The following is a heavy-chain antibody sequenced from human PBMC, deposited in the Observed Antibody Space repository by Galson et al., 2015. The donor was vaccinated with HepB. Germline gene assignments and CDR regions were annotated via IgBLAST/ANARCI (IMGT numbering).Heavy chain of an antibody. V-gene: IGHV1-46*01. CDR3: TRVASTWNNGFMEFDS. D-gene: IGHD1/OR15-1a*01. CDR1: AYTFTNYY. CDR2: INPSGGST. J-gene: IGHJ4*02. Sequence: SVKVSCKASAYTFTNYYIHWVRQAPGQGPEWMGVINPSGGSTSYAQKFQGRVSMTRDTSTSTVYLNLNSLTSEDTAVFYCTRVASTWNNGFMEFDSWGQGTLVTVSS.